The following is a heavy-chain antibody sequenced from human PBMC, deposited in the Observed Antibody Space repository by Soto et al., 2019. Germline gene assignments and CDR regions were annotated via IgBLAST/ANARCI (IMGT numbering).Heavy chain of an antibody. D-gene: IGHD3-10*01. V-gene: IGHV4-59*08. J-gene: IGHJ6*02. CDR2: VQHSWGS. CDR1: GGSISSYY. CDR3: TRQGFGPLHGLVDV. Sequence: QVQLQESGPGLVKPSETLSLCCTVSGGSISSYYWGWFRQSPGKRMEWIGYVQHSWGSSYNPSLQSRVAISLDTSKSQFSLKVTAVTATDTAVYYCTRQGFGPLHGLVDVWGQGTKVNVSS.